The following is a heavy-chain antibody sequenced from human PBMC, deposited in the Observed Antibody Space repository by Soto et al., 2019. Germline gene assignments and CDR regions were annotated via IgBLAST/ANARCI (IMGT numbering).Heavy chain of an antibody. CDR1: GGSISSGGYY. V-gene: IGHV4-31*03. D-gene: IGHD2-2*01. J-gene: IGHJ4*02. Sequence: PSETLSLTCTVSGGSISSGGYYWSWIRQHPGKGLEWIGYTYYSGSTYYNPSLKSRVTISVDTSKNQFSLKLSSVTAADTAVYYCARGISQLIDYWGQGTLVTVSS. CDR2: TYYSGST. CDR3: ARGISQLIDY.